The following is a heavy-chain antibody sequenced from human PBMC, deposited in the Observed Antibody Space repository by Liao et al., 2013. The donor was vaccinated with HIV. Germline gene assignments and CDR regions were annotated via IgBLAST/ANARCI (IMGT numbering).Heavy chain of an antibody. CDR1: GDSITSGTST. D-gene: IGHD3-3*01. Sequence: QLQLQESGSGLVKPSQTLSLTCAVSGDSITSGTSTWMWIRQPPGKGLEWIGYMYHSGSTYYNPSLKSRVTISVDRSKNQVSLRLSSVTAADTAVYYCAREPYTPWLEWQFPPYYMDVWGKGTTVTVSS. J-gene: IGHJ6*03. V-gene: IGHV4-30-2*01. CDR2: MYHSGST. CDR3: AREPYTPWLEWQFPPYYMDV.